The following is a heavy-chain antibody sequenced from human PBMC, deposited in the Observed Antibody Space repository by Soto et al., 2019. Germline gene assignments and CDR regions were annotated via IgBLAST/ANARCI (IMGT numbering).Heavy chain of an antibody. CDR1: GCTFSSYA. CDR3: AREDRKGQLAIEDWFDP. CDR2: IIPIFGTA. J-gene: IGHJ5*02. Sequence: SVKVSCKASGCTFSSYAISWVRQAPGQRLEWMGFIIPIFGTAKYAQKFQGRVSITTDASTSTAYMELSSLRSEDTAVYYCAREDRKGQLAIEDWFDPWGQGTLVTVSS. V-gene: IGHV1-69*05. D-gene: IGHD6-6*01.